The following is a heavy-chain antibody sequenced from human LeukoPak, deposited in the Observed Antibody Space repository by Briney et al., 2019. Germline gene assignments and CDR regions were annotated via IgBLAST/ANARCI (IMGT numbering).Heavy chain of an antibody. CDR1: GFTFGDYA. V-gene: IGHV3-49*03. Sequence: GGSLRLSCTASGFTFGDYAMSWFRQAPGKGLEWVGFIRSKAYGGTTEYAASVKGRFTISRDDSKSIAYLQMNSLKTEDTAVYYCTRVYGAHDRYFDYWGQGTLVTVSS. J-gene: IGHJ4*02. D-gene: IGHD4-17*01. CDR3: TRVYGAHDRYFDY. CDR2: IRSKAYGGTT.